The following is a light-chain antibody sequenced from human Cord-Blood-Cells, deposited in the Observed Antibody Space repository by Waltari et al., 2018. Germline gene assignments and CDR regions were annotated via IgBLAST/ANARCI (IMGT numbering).Light chain of an antibody. J-gene: IGKJ4*01. Sequence: DIQMTQSPSSLSASVGDRVTITCRASQSISSYLNWYQQKPAKAPNLLIYDASSLQSGVPSRMSGSGSGTDFTLTISSMQPADFATYYCQQSYSTPLTFGAGTKVEIK. CDR1: QSISSY. CDR3: QQSYSTPLT. V-gene: IGKV1-39*01. CDR2: DAS.